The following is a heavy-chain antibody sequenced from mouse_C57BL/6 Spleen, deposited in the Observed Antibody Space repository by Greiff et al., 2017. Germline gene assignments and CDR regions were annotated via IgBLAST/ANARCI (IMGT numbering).Heavy chain of an antibody. V-gene: IGHV3-6*01. CDR1: GYSITSGYY. CDR3: ARLDDYYAMDY. CDR2: ISYDGSN. Sequence: DVKLQESGPGLVKPSQSLSLTCSVTGYSITSGYYWNWIRQFPGNKLEWMGYISYDGSNNYNPSLKNRISITRDTSKNQFFLKLNSVTTEDTATYYCARLDDYYAMDYWGQGTSVTVSS. J-gene: IGHJ4*01.